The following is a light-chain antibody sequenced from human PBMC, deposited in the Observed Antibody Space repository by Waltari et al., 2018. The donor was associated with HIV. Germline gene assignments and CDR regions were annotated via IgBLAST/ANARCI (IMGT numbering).Light chain of an antibody. CDR1: QGISNY. CDR3: QKYNSAPRT. Sequence: DIQMTQSPSSLSASVGDRVTITCRASQGISNYLAWYQQKPGKVPKLLFYAASTLQSGVPSRFRGSGSGTDFTLTISGLQPEDVATYYCQKYNSAPRTFGQGTKLEIK. V-gene: IGKV1-27*01. CDR2: AAS. J-gene: IGKJ2*01.